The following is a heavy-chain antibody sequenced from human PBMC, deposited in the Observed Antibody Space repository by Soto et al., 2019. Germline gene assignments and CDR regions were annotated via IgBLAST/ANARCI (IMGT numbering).Heavy chain of an antibody. V-gene: IGHV1-3*01. D-gene: IGHD3-22*01. CDR3: ATGEIPYYYDSSGPRARWYLDL. J-gene: IGHJ2*01. Sequence: GASVKVSCKASGYAFTSYAMHWVRQAPGQRLEWMGWINAGNGNTKYSQKFQGRVTITRDTSASTAYMELSSLRSEDTAVYYCATGEIPYYYDSSGPRARWYLDLWGRGTLVTVSS. CDR2: INAGNGNT. CDR1: GYAFTSYA.